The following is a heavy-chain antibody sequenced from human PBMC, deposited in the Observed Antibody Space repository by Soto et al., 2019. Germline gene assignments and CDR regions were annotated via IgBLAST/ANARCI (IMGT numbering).Heavy chain of an antibody. V-gene: IGHV4-59*08. CDR2: TSNSAPT. CDR1: GGSISSYH. J-gene: IGHJ4*02. D-gene: IGHD1-1*01. CDR3: ARQFRDVYNAVEY. Sequence: QVQLQESGPGLVKPSETLSLTCTVSGGSISSYHLSWIRQSPGKGLEWIWYTSNSAPTIYNPSLKRRVTISADTSKNQFSLRLSSVTAADTAVYFCARQFRDVYNAVEYWGQGALVTVSS.